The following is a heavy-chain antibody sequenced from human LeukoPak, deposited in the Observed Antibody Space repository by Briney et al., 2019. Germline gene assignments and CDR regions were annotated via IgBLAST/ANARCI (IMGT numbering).Heavy chain of an antibody. J-gene: IGHJ4*02. CDR1: GFTFSRNT. D-gene: IGHD6-13*01. V-gene: IGHV3-21*01. CDR3: AREAYSRSWYIDY. Sequence: GESLTLAWAAAGFTFSRNTMNWVRQAPGKGLEWVSSISTSSTYIYYADSVKGRFTVSRDKAKNSLYLQMNSVRAEDTAVYYCAREAYSRSWYIDYWGQGKLVTVSS. CDR2: ISTSSTYI.